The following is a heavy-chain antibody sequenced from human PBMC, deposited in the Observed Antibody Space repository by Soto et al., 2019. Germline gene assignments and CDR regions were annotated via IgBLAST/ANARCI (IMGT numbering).Heavy chain of an antibody. D-gene: IGHD3-10*01. V-gene: IGHV4-31*03. J-gene: IGHJ6*02. Sequence: PSETLSLTCTVSGGSISSGGYYWSWIRQHPGKGLEWIGYIYYSGSTYYNPSLKSRVTISVDTSKNQFSLKLSSVTAADTAVYYCARDPHYYGSGSYYRSVDYYGMDVWGQGTTVTVSS. CDR2: IYYSGST. CDR3: ARDPHYYGSGSYYRSVDYYGMDV. CDR1: GGSISSGGYY.